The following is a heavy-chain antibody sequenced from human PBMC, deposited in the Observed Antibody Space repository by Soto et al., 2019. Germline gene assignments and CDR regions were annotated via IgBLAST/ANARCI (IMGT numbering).Heavy chain of an antibody. CDR3: ARGVIVGADWFDP. D-gene: IGHD1-26*01. V-gene: IGHV1-2*04. J-gene: IGHJ5*02. CDR1: GYTFTGYY. CDR2: INPNSGGT. Sequence: EASVKVSCKASGYTFTGYYMHWVRQAPGQGLEWMGWINPNSGGTNYAQKFQGWVTMTRDTSISTAYMELSRLRSDDTAVYYCARGVIVGADWFDPWGQGTLVTVSS.